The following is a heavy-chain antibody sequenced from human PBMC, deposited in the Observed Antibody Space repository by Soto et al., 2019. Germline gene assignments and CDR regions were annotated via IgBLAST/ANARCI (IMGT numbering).Heavy chain of an antibody. CDR2: IRETGNI. D-gene: IGHD2-15*01. CDR1: GFTFSNYA. Sequence: GGSLRLSCAASGFTFSNYAMSWIRQAPGKGLEWVSTIRETGNIYYADSVRGRFTISRDNAENTLYLQMSSLRAEDTAVYYCARDPPPRYCSGGSCYSLYYYYGMDVWGQGTTVTVSS. CDR3: ARDPPPRYCSGGSCYSLYYYYGMDV. V-gene: IGHV3-21*01. J-gene: IGHJ6*02.